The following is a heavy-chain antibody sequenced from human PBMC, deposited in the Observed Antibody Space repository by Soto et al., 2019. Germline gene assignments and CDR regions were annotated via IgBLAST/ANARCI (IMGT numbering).Heavy chain of an antibody. D-gene: IGHD6-13*01. J-gene: IGHJ6*02. CDR1: GFTFSSYG. CDR3: ARDPQQLDLSMDV. V-gene: IGHV3-33*01. CDR2: IWYDGSNK. Sequence: GGSLRLSCAASGFTFSSYGMHWVRQAPGKGLEWVAVIWYDGSNKYYADSVKGRFTISRDNSKNTLYLQMNSLRAEDTAVYYCARDPQQLDLSMDVWGQGTTVTVSS.